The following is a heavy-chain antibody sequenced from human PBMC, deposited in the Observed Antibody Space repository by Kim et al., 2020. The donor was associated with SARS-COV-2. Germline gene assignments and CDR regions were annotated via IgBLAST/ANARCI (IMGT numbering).Heavy chain of an antibody. J-gene: IGHJ4*02. CDR3: AREYGDYVPYFDY. Sequence: AQKIQGRVTMTADTSTSTAYMELGSLRSNDTAVYYCAREYGDYVPYFDYWGQGTLVAVSS. D-gene: IGHD4-17*01. V-gene: IGHV1-18*01.